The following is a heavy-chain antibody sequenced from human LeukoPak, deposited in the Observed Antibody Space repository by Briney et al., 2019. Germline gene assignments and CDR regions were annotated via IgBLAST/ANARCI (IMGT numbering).Heavy chain of an antibody. J-gene: IGHJ4*02. CDR1: GFTFNNYA. CDR2: ISGSGAST. Sequence: GGSLRLSCAGSGFTFNNYAMSWVRQAPGKGLEWISGISGSGASTYYADSVKGRFTISRDDSRNALYLQMNSLRGDDTAVYYCAKDVGKWESLHFFDYWGQGTLVTVSS. CDR3: AKDVGKWESLHFFDY. V-gene: IGHV3-23*01. D-gene: IGHD1-26*01.